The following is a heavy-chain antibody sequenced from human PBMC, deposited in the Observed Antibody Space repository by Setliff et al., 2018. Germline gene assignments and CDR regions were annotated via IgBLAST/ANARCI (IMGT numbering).Heavy chain of an antibody. J-gene: IGHJ5*02. CDR2: VHDNGET. D-gene: IGHD1-1*01. Sequence: PSETLSLTCTVSGVSVASHYWSWIRQAPGTGLEWIANVHDNGETNQNPSLKSRVTISVDTSKNQFSLKMTSVTAADTAIYYCARGSTGIYDPWGQGILVTVSS. CDR1: GVSVASHY. V-gene: IGHV4-59*02. CDR3: ARGSTGIYDP.